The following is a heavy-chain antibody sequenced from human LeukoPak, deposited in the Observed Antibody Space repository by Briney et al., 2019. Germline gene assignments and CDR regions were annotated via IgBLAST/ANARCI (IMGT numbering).Heavy chain of an antibody. CDR3: AKDARYSYGPFDY. V-gene: IGHV3-33*06. Sequence: GRSLRLSCAASGFTFSSYGMHWVRQAPGKGLEWVAVIWYDGSNKYYADSVKGRFTISRDNSKNTLYLQMNSLRAEDTAVYYCAKDARYSYGPFDYWGQGTLVTVSS. CDR1: GFTFSSYG. CDR2: IWYDGSNK. D-gene: IGHD5-18*01. J-gene: IGHJ4*02.